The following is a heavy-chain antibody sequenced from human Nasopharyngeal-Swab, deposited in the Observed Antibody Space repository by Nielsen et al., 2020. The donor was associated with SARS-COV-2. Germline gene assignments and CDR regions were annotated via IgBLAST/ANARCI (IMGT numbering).Heavy chain of an antibody. CDR1: GGSIMSSSYY. J-gene: IGHJ6*02. CDR3: ARQTGMDV. Sequence: SETLSLTCTVSGGSIMSSSYYWGWIRQPPGKGLEWIGVIYYTGSAHYSPSLKSRVTISVDTSRNQFLLRVASVTAEDTAVYYCARQTGMDVWGQGTSVTVSS. CDR2: IYYTGSA. V-gene: IGHV4-39*01.